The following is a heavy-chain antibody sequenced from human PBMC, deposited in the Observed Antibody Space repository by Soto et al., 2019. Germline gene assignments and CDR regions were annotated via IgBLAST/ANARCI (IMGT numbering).Heavy chain of an antibody. CDR1: GGSISSYY. J-gene: IGHJ6*02. CDR3: ARRCWDCYGMDV. Sequence: SETLSLTCTVSGGSISSYYWSWIRQPPGKGLEWIGYIYYSGSTNYNPSLKSRVTISVDKSKNQFSLKLSSVTAADTAVYYCARRCWDCYGMDVWGQGTTVTVSS. D-gene: IGHD2-8*01. V-gene: IGHV4-59*12. CDR2: IYYSGST.